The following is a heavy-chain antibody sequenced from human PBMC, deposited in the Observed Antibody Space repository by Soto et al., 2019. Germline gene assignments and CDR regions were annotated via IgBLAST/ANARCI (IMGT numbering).Heavy chain of an antibody. CDR2: ISSNGGST. V-gene: IGHV3-64*01. J-gene: IGHJ6*03. D-gene: IGHD5-12*01. CDR3: ATNYDWAPIESLVAYYMDV. CDR1: GFTFSSYA. Sequence: GGSLRLSCAASGFTFSSYAMHWVRQAPGKGLEYVSAISSNGGSTYYANSVKGRFTISRDNSKNTLYLQMGSLRAEDMAVYYCATNYDWAPIESLVAYYMDVWGKGTTVTVSS.